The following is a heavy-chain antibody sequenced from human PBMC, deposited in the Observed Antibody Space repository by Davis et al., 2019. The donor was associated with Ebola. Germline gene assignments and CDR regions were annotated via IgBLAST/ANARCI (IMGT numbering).Heavy chain of an antibody. CDR1: GFTFSGSA. V-gene: IGHV3-73*01. D-gene: IGHD4-17*01. CDR3: AKDKATVGFY. J-gene: IGHJ4*02. CDR2: IRSKANSYAT. Sequence: GESLKISCAASGFTFSGSAMHWVRQASGKGLEWVGRIRSKANSYATAYAASVKGRFTISRDDSKNTAYLQMNSLKTEDTAVYYCAKDKATVGFYWGQGTLVTVSS.